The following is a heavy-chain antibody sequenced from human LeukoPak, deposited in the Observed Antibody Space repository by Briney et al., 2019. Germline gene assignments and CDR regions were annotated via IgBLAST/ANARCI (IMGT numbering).Heavy chain of an antibody. CDR2: IYPGDSDT. D-gene: IGHD3-22*01. V-gene: IGHV5-51*01. CDR3: ARSYDSSGYGFDY. CDR1: GYSFTSYW. Sequence: GESLKISCKGSGYSFTSYWIGWVRQMPGKGLEWMGIIYPGDSDTRYSPPFQGQVTISADKSISTAYLQWSSLKASDTAMYYCARSYDSSGYGFDYWGQGTLVTVSS. J-gene: IGHJ4*02.